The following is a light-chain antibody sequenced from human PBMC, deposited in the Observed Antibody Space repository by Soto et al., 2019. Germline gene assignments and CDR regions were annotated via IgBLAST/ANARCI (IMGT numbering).Light chain of an antibody. V-gene: IGLV2-14*01. CDR1: NSDVNY. J-gene: IGLJ1*01. Sequence: QSVLTQPASVSGAPGQSITISCTGTNSDVNYVSWHQQHPGKAPKLIIYEVINRSSGVSTRFSGSKSGNTASLTISGLQAEDEADYYCSSSTSSNTFVFGTGTKGTVL. CDR3: SSSTSSNTFV. CDR2: EVI.